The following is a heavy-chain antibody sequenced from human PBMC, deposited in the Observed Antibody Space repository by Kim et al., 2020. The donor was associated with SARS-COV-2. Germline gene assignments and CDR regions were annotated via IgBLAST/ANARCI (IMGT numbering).Heavy chain of an antibody. CDR1: GFTFSSYA. CDR2: ISGSGGST. CDR3: AKDIRAQDIVVVPAADGMDV. J-gene: IGHJ6*02. V-gene: IGHV3-23*01. D-gene: IGHD2-2*01. Sequence: GGSLRLSCAASGFTFSSYAMSWVRQAPGKGLEWVSAISGSGGSTYYADSVKGRFTISRDNSKNTLYLQMNSLRAEDTAVYYCAKDIRAQDIVVVPAADGMDVWGQGTTVTVSS.